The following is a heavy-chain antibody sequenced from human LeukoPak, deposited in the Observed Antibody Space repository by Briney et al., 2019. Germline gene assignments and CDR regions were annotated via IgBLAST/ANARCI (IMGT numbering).Heavy chain of an antibody. CDR3: ARFSGPGMQHYYYYMDV. J-gene: IGHJ6*03. CDR1: GFSVSMKY. V-gene: IGHV3-53*01. Sequence: PGGSLRLSCAASGFSVSMKYMTWVRQAPGKGLEWVSVIFSGGTTYYADSVKGRFTVSRDNSKNTMYLQMNSLRAEDAAVYYCARFSGPGMQHYYYYMDVWGTGTTVTVSS. CDR2: IFSGGTT. D-gene: IGHD3-10*01.